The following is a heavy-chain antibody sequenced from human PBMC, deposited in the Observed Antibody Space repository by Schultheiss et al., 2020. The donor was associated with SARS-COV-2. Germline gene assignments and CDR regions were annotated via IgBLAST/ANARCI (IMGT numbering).Heavy chain of an antibody. CDR1: GFTFSSYS. D-gene: IGHD1-26*01. CDR2: ISSSSSYI. CDR3: AKGGIEGATPFDY. Sequence: GGSLRLSCAASGFTFSSYSMNWVRQAPGKGLEWVSSISSSSSYIYYADSVKGRFTISRDNSKNTLYLQMNSLRAEDTAVYYCAKGGIEGATPFDYWGQGTLVTVSS. V-gene: IGHV3-21*01. J-gene: IGHJ4*02.